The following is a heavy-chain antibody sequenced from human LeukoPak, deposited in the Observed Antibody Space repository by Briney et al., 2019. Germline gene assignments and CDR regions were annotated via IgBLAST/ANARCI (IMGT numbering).Heavy chain of an antibody. CDR1: GFTFSDYF. V-gene: IGHV3-11*04. CDR3: ATSRVFDF. CDR2: INSDGNNI. J-gene: IGHJ4*02. Sequence: AGGSLRLSCVTSGFTFSDYFMNWIRQAPGKGPEWLSFINSDGNNIYYRDSVKGRFTISRDNAKKTLYLEMNNLRVDDTAIYYCATSRVFDFWGQGTLVAVSS.